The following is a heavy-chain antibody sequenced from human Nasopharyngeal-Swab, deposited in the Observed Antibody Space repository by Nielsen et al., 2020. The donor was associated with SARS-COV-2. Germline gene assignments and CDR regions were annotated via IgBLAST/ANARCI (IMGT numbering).Heavy chain of an antibody. V-gene: IGHV3-23*01. Sequence: GGSLRLSCAASGFTFSSYAMSWVRQAPGKGLEWVSAISGSGGGTYYADSVKGRFTISRDNSKNTLYLQVNSLRVEDTAFYYCAKDRGDYDDHPGRHDYWGQGTLVTVSS. CDR2: ISGSGGGT. J-gene: IGHJ4*02. D-gene: IGHD4-17*01. CDR3: AKDRGDYDDHPGRHDY. CDR1: GFTFSSYA.